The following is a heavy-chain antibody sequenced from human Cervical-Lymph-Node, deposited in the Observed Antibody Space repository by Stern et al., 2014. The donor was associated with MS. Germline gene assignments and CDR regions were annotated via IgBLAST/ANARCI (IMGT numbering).Heavy chain of an antibody. J-gene: IGHJ4*02. CDR1: GFTFNTYA. CDR3: AKGFTIVVVLHYYFDY. D-gene: IGHD3-22*01. CDR2: ISGSGDST. Sequence: EVQLVESGGGLVQPGGSLRLSCVASGFTFNTYAMTWVRQAPGKGLEWVSGISGSGDSTYYADSVKGRFTISRDNSKNTLYLEMNSLRAEDTAVYYCAKGFTIVVVLHYYFDYWGQGTLVTVSS. V-gene: IGHV3-23*04.